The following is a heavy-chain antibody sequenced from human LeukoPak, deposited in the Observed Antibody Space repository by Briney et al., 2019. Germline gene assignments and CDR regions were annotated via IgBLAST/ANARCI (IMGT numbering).Heavy chain of an antibody. J-gene: IGHJ3*02. V-gene: IGHV1-69*05. CDR3: AAELLRAFDI. Sequence: ASVKVSCKASGYTFTSYGISWVRQAPGQGLEWMGGIIPIFGTANYAQRFQGRVTITTDESTSTAYMELSSLRSEDTAVYYCAAELLRAFDIWGQGTMVTVSS. CDR1: GYTFTSYG. CDR2: IIPIFGTA. D-gene: IGHD1-26*01.